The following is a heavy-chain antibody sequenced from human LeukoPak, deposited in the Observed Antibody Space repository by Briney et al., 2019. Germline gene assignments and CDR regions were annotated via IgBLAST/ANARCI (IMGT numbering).Heavy chain of an antibody. CDR3: ARVSGSSWSGGY. V-gene: IGHV3-23*01. CDR1: GFTFSSYA. Sequence: PGGSLRLSCEVSGFTFSSYAMSWVRQAPGKGLEWVSSISASGDSTYYPDSVKGRFTISRDNSKNTLYLQMNSLRAEDTAVYYCARVSGSSWSGGYWGQGTLVTVSS. D-gene: IGHD6-13*01. J-gene: IGHJ4*02. CDR2: ISASGDST.